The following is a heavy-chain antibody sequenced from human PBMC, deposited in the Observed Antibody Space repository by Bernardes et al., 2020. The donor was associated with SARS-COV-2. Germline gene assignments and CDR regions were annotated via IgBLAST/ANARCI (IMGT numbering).Heavy chain of an antibody. V-gene: IGHV4-59*08. CDR2: IYYSGST. D-gene: IGHD2-2*03. J-gene: IGHJ6*03. CDR1: GGSISSYY. Sequence: LSLTCTVSGGSISSYYWSWIRQPPGKGLEWIGYIYYSGSTNYNPSLKSRVTISVDTSKNQFSLKLSSVTAADTAVYYCARLMDYYYYMDVWGKGTTVTVSS. CDR3: ARLMDYYYYMDV.